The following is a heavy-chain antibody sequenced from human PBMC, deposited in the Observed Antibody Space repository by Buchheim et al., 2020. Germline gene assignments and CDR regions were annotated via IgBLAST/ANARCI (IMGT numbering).Heavy chain of an antibody. CDR3: ARVGSATYYYDSSGYR. D-gene: IGHD3-22*01. V-gene: IGHV3-48*01. CDR2: ISSSSSTI. CDR1: GFIFSSYS. J-gene: IGHJ4*02. Sequence: EVQLVESGGALVQPGGSLRLSCAASGFIFSSYSMNWVRQAPGKGLEWVSYISSSSSTIYYADYVKGRFTISRDNATNSLYLQMNSLRAEDTAVYYCARVGSATYYYDSSGYRWGQGTL.